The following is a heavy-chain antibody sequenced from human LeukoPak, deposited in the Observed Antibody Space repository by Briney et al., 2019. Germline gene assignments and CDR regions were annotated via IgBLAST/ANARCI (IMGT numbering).Heavy chain of an antibody. D-gene: IGHD6-13*01. CDR2: IYHSGST. Sequence: RASETLSLTCTVSDYSISSSYYWGWIRQPPGKGLEWFGIIYHSGSTYYNPSLKSRVTISVDTSKNQFSLKLSSVTAADTAVYYCARVTGYRIEDYFDYWGQGTLVTVSS. CDR3: ARVTGYRIEDYFDY. V-gene: IGHV4-38-2*02. CDR1: DYSISSSYY. J-gene: IGHJ4*02.